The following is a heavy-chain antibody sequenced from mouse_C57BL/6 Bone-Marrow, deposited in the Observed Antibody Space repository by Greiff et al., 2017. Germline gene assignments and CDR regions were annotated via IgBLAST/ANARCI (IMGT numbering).Heavy chain of an antibody. CDR1: GFTFSDYY. Sequence: EVMLVESGGGLVQPGGSLKLSCAASGFTFSDYYMYWVRQTPEKRLEWVAYISNGGGSTYYPDTVKGPFTISRDNAKNTLYLQMSRLKSEDTAMYYCARRPYGNYAMDYWGQGTSVTVSS. D-gene: IGHD2-10*02. CDR2: ISNGGGST. V-gene: IGHV5-12*01. CDR3: ARRPYGNYAMDY. J-gene: IGHJ4*01.